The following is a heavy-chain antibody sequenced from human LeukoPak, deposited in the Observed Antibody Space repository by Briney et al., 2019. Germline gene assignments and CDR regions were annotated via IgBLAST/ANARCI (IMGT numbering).Heavy chain of an antibody. CDR2: MFYSGKT. V-gene: IGHV4-59*08. D-gene: IGHD6-13*01. CDR1: GGSISGYY. CDR3: ARAAAAGIRGWFDP. J-gene: IGHJ5*02. Sequence: SETLSLTCTVSGGSISGYYCIWIRQPPGKGLEWIGDMFYSGKTNYNPSLKSRVTISVDTSKNQFSLKLTSVTAADTAIYYCARAAAAGIRGWFDPWGQGTLVTVSS.